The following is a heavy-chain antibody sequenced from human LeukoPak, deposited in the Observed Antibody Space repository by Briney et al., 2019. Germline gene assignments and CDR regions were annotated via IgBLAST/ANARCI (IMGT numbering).Heavy chain of an antibody. CDR3: ARGGKIHTYNWFDP. J-gene: IGHJ5*02. Sequence: GSLSLSCAGSGFSFSNYWMSWVRQAPGKGLEWVASIKEDGTETYSVDSVKGRFTISRDNTKKALYLQMNSLRAADTAVYYCARGGKIHTYNWFDPWGQGTLVTVSS. CDR1: GFSFSNYW. CDR2: IKEDGTET. V-gene: IGHV3-7*05. D-gene: IGHD5-18*01.